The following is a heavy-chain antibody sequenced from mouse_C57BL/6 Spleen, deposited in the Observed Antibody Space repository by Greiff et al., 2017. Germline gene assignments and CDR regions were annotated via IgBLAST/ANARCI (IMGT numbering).Heavy chain of an antibody. J-gene: IGHJ2*01. V-gene: IGHV5-4*01. Sequence: EVKLVESGGGLVKPGGSLKLSCAASGFTFSSYAMSWVRQTPEKRLEWVATISDGGSYTYYPDNVKGRFTISRDNAKNNLYLQMSHLKSEDTAMYYCAREGGRGYFDYWGQGTTLTVSS. CDR2: ISDGGSYT. CDR1: GFTFSSYA. CDR3: AREGGRGYFDY.